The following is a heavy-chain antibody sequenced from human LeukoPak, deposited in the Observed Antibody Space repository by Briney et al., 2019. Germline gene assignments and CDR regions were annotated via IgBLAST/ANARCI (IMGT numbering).Heavy chain of an antibody. CDR2: ISYDGSNK. CDR3: ARTPKTYYYDSSGFDY. CDR1: GFTFSSYG. V-gene: IGHV3-30*12. Sequence: GGSLRLSCAASGFTFSSYGMHWVRQAPGKGLEWVAVISYDGSNKYYADSVKGRFTISRDNSKNTLYLQMNSLRAEDTAVYYCARTPKTYYYDSSGFDYWGQGTLVTVSS. D-gene: IGHD3-22*01. J-gene: IGHJ4*02.